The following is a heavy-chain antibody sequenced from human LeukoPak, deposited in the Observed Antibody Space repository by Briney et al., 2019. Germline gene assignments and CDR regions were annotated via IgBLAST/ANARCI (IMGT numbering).Heavy chain of an antibody. J-gene: IGHJ6*03. D-gene: IGHD6-19*01. V-gene: IGHV1-18*01. CDR1: GYTFTNYG. Sequence: ASVKVSCKASGYTFTNYGISWVRQAPGQGLEWMGWISGYNGNTNYAQKFQGRVTITRNTSISTAFMELSSLRSEDTAVYYCARRAVGNSYYYSMDVWGKGTTVTVSS. CDR3: ARRAVGNSYYYSMDV. CDR2: ISGYNGNT.